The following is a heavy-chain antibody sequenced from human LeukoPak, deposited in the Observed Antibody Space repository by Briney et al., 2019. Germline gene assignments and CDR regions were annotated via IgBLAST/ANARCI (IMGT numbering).Heavy chain of an antibody. D-gene: IGHD3-22*01. CDR3: ARHDRYFYDGSGHNTLSFFDY. CDR2: VYYGGST. Sequence: SETLSLTCSVSGGSISTSNYLWAWIRQPPGKGLEWIGSVYYGGSTQYNPALQSRVTISIDTSKNQFSLNLNSVTAADTAVYYCARHDRYFYDGSGHNTLSFFDYWGQGTLVTVSS. J-gene: IGHJ4*02. CDR1: GGSISTSNYL. V-gene: IGHV4-39*01.